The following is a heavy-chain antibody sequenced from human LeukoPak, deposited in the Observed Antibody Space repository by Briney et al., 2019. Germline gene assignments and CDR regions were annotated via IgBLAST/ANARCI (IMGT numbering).Heavy chain of an antibody. J-gene: IGHJ5*02. D-gene: IGHD3-22*01. V-gene: IGHV1-8*03. CDR1: GYTFTSYD. Sequence: GASVKVSCKASGYTFTSYDINWGRQATGQGLEWRGWMNPNSGNTGYAQKFQGRVTITRNTSISPAYMELSSLRSEDTAVYYCARGWFPFFTMTESDWFDPWGQGTLVTVSS. CDR2: MNPNSGNT. CDR3: ARGWFPFFTMTESDWFDP.